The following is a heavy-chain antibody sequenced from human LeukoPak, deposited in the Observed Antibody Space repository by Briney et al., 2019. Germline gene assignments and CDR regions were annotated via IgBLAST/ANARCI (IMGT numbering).Heavy chain of an antibody. CDR3: AKDLTAVTAGCDFDY. J-gene: IGHJ4*02. CDR1: GVTFSSYC. CDR2: ISSSSSNI. Sequence: WESLTLSCAASGVTFSSYCRNWVRQPPGKGLEWVSSISSSSSNIYNASSVKGRFTISRDNAKNSLYLKMNTLRAEDTAVYYCAKDLTAVTAGCDFDYWGQGTLVTVSS. D-gene: IGHD4-11*01. V-gene: IGHV3-21*01.